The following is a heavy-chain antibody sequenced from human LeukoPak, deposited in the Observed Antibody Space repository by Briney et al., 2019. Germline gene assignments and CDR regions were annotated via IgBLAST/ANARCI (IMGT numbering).Heavy chain of an antibody. CDR2: ISYDGSNK. CDR1: GFTFSSYA. CDR3: ARVGQALLQYYFDY. J-gene: IGHJ4*02. D-gene: IGHD2-15*01. Sequence: PGGSLRLSCAASGFTFSSYAMHWVRQAPGKGLEWVAAISYDGSNKYYADSVKGRFTISRDNSKNTLYLQMNSLRAEDTAVYYCARVGQALLQYYFDYWGRGILVTVSS. V-gene: IGHV3-30-3*01.